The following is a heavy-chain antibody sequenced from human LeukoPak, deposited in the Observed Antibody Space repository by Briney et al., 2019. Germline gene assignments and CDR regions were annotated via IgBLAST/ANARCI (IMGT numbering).Heavy chain of an antibody. CDR3: ATNPSGAHYFDF. J-gene: IGHJ4*02. Sequence: GESLRLSCAASGFTFTTYSMNWVRQAPGKGLEWISYISGSSSTIYYADSVKGRFTISRDNAKNSLFLQMNSLRDEDSAVYYCATNPSGAHYFDFWGQGSLVTVSS. CDR2: ISGSSSTI. D-gene: IGHD1-14*01. CDR1: GFTFTTYS. V-gene: IGHV3-48*02.